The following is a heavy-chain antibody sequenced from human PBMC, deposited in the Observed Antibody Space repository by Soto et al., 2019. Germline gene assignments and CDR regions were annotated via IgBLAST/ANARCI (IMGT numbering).Heavy chain of an antibody. J-gene: IGHJ6*02. CDR1: GGSISSSSYY. V-gene: IGHV4-39*01. Sequence: SETLSLTCTVSGGSISSSSYYWGWIRQPPGKGLEWIGSIYYSGSTYYNPSLKSRVTISVDTSKNQFSLKLSSVTAAGTAVYYCARQGGYDCTNGVCYPYYYYGMDVWGQGTTVTVSS. D-gene: IGHD2-8*01. CDR2: IYYSGST. CDR3: ARQGGYDCTNGVCYPYYYYGMDV.